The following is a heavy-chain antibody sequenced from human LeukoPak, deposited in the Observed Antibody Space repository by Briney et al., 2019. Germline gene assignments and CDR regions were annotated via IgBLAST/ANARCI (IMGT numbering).Heavy chain of an antibody. CDR2: IYYSGST. CDR1: DCSTSSYY. V-gene: IGHV4-59*13. Sequence: SETLSFTLTALDCSTSSYYWSWFGKLPGKGRGGFGYIYYSGSTNYNPSLKSRVTISVDTSKNQFSLKLSSVTAADTAVYYCARDVGNEVPAAIVYWGQGTLVTVSS. J-gene: IGHJ4*02. D-gene: IGHD2-2*01. CDR3: ARDVGNEVPAAIVY.